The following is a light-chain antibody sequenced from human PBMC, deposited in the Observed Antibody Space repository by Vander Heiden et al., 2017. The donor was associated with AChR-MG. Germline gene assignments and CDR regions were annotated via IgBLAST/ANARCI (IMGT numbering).Light chain of an antibody. V-gene: IGLV1-40*01. Sequence: QPVLTQPPPVSGAPGQSVTISCTGTSSNVGAGYDVHWYQQLPGTAPKLLIYGNSNRPSGVPDRFSGSKSGTSASLAITGLQAEDEADYYGQSYDSSLSGVFGGGTKLTVL. CDR1: SSNVGAGYD. CDR3: QSYDSSLSGV. J-gene: IGLJ3*02. CDR2: GNS.